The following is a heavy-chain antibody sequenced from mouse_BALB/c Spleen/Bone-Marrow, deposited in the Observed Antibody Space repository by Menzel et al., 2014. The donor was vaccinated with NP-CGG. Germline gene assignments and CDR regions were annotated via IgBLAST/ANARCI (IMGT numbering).Heavy chain of an antibody. Sequence: QVQLQQSGAELVKPGASVKLSCKASGYTFTSYWMHWVKQRPGQGLEWIGEIDPSDSYTNYNQKFKGKATLTVDKSSSTAYMQLSSLTSEDSAVYFCVRWLLRYYAMDDWGQGTSVTVSS. V-gene: IGHV1-69*02. CDR3: VRWLLRYYAMDD. CDR2: IDPSDSYT. D-gene: IGHD2-3*01. J-gene: IGHJ4*01. CDR1: GYTFTSYW.